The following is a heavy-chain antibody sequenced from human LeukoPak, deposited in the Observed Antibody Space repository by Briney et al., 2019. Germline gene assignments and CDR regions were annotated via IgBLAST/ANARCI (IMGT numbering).Heavy chain of an antibody. V-gene: IGHV4-30-4*08. D-gene: IGHD6-6*01. J-gene: IGHJ5*02. Sequence: SWIRQPPGKGLEWIGYIYYSGSTYYNPSLKSRVTISVDTSKNQFSLRLSSVTAADTAVYYCARGKELAAPDPWGQGTLVTVSS. CDR3: ARGKELAAPDP. CDR2: IYYSGST.